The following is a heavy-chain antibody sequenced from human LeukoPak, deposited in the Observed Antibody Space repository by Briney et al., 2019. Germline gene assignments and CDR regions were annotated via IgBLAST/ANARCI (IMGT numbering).Heavy chain of an antibody. J-gene: IGHJ4*02. V-gene: IGHV5-51*01. D-gene: IGHD3-22*01. CDR1: GYSFTSYW. Sequence: KDGESLKISCKGAGYSFTSYWIGWVRQMPGKGLEWMGIIYPGDSDTRYSPSFQGQVTISADKSISTAYLQWSSLKASDTAMYYCARPYDQDSSGYSSFGYWGQGTLVTVSS. CDR2: IYPGDSDT. CDR3: ARPYDQDSSGYSSFGY.